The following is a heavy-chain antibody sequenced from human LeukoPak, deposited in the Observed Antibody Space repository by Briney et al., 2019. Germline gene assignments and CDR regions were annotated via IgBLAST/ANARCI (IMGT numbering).Heavy chain of an antibody. CDR2: IYPGDSDT. CDR3: ARQSYQLLAGYYYYMDV. CDR1: GYSFTSYW. Sequence: GESLKISCKGSGYSFTSYWIGWVRQMPGKGLEWMGIIYPGDSDTRYSPSFQGQVTISADKSISTAYLQWSSLKASDTAMYYCARQSYQLLAGYYYYMDVWGKGTTVTVSS. D-gene: IGHD2-2*01. V-gene: IGHV5-51*01. J-gene: IGHJ6*03.